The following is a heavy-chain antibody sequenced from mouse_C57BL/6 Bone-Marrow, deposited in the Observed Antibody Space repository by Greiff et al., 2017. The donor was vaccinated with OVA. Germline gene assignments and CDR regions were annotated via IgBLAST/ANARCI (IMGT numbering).Heavy chain of an antibody. CDR3: ARARDKRNAMDY. J-gene: IGHJ4*01. V-gene: IGHV3-6*01. D-gene: IGHD3-3*01. CDR2: ISYDGSN. Sequence: VQLKESGPGLVKPSQSLSLTCSVTGYSITSGYYWNWIRQFPGNKLEWMGYISYDGSNNYNPSLKNRISITRDTSKNQFFLKLNSVTTEDTATYYCARARDKRNAMDYWGQGTSVTVSS. CDR1: GYSITSGYY.